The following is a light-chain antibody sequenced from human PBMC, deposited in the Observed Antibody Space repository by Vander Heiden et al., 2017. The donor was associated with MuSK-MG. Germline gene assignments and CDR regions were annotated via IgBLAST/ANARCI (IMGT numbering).Light chain of an antibody. V-gene: IGKV1-27*01. Sequence: DIQMTQSPSSLSASVGDRVTITCRASQGISNYLAWYQQKPGKVPKLLIYAASTLQSGVPSRFSGSGSGTDFTLTISSLQPEDVATYYCQKYNSALFAQGTRLEI. CDR1: QGISNY. CDR2: AAS. J-gene: IGKJ5*01. CDR3: QKYNSAL.